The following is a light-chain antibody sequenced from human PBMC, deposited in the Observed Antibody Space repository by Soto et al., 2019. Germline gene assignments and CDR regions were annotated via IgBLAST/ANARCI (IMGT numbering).Light chain of an antibody. Sequence: QSVLTQPPSASGTPGQRVTISCSGSSSNIGTNTVNWDLQLPGTAPKLLIYNNYQRPSGVPERFSGSKSGTSASLAISGLQSEDEANYYCAAWDDSLNAFYVFGSGTTVTVL. CDR3: AAWDDSLNAFYV. CDR1: SSNIGTNT. J-gene: IGLJ1*01. CDR2: NNY. V-gene: IGLV1-44*01.